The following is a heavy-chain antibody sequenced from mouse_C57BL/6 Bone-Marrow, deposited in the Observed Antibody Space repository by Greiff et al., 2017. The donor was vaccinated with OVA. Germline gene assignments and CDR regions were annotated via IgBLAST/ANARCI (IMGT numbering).Heavy chain of an antibody. D-gene: IGHD3-1*01. J-gene: IGHJ2*01. Sequence: DVKLQESGGDLVKPGGSLKLSCAASGFTFSSYGMSWVRQTPDKRLEWVATISSGGSYTYYPDSVKGRFTISRDNAKNTLYLQMSSLKSEDTAMYYCARRLGGDYFDYWGQGTTLTVSS. CDR1: GFTFSSYG. CDR3: ARRLGGDYFDY. CDR2: ISSGGSYT. V-gene: IGHV5-6*02.